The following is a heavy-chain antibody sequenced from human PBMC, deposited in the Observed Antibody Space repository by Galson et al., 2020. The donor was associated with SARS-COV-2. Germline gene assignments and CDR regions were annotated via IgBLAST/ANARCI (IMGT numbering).Heavy chain of an antibody. Sequence: GGSLRLSCSASGFIFSDYAMHWVRQAPGKGLEYVSAISSNGGSTYYADSVKGRFTISRDNSKNTLYLQMSRLRAEDTAVYYCVKRITIFGVAAGGGFDIWGQGTMVTVSS. CDR3: VKRITIFGVAAGGGFDI. V-gene: IGHV3-64D*06. CDR2: ISSNGGST. J-gene: IGHJ3*02. D-gene: IGHD3-3*01. CDR1: GFIFSDYA.